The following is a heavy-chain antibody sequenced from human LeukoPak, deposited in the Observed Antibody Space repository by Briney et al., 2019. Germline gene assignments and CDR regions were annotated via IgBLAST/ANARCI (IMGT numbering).Heavy chain of an antibody. V-gene: IGHV4-34*01. Sequence: PSETLSLTCAVYGGSFSGYYWSWIRQPPGKGLEWIGEINHSGRTNYNPSLKSRVTISVDTSKNQFFLKLSSVTAADTVVYYCARASGAYYYDSSGYYPRYYYYMDVWGKGTTVTVSS. CDR1: GGSFSGYY. CDR3: ARASGAYYYDSSGYYPRYYYYMDV. CDR2: INHSGRT. J-gene: IGHJ6*03. D-gene: IGHD3-22*01.